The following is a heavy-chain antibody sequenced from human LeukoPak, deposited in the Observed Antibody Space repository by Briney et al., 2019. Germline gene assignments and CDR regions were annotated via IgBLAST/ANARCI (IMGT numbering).Heavy chain of an antibody. V-gene: IGHV4-59*01. D-gene: IGHD5-12*01. CDR1: GGSISSYY. Sequence: SETLSLTCTVSGGSISSYYWSWIRQPPGKGLEWIGYIYYSGSTNYNPSLKSRVTISVDTSKNQFSLKLSSVTAADTAVYYCAKLVAYAFDIWGQGTMVTVSS. CDR2: IYYSGST. J-gene: IGHJ3*02. CDR3: AKLVAYAFDI.